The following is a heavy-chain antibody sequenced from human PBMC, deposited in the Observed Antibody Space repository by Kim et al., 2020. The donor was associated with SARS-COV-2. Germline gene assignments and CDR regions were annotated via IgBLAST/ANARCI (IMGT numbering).Heavy chain of an antibody. Sequence: GGSLRLSCAASGFTFSTYWMSWVRQAPGKGLEWVANIKEDGSDKYYVDSVKGRFTISRDNAKNTLYLQMNSLRAEDTAVYYCARDRDSSGWYGYYFDYWGRGTLVTVSS. CDR2: IKEDGSDK. CDR1: GFTFSTYW. CDR3: ARDRDSSGWYGYYFDY. V-gene: IGHV3-7*01. J-gene: IGHJ4*02. D-gene: IGHD6-19*01.